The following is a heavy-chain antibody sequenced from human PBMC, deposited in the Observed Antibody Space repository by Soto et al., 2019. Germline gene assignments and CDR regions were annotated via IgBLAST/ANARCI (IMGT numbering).Heavy chain of an antibody. CDR1: GFTFSDHY. J-gene: IGHJ6*02. CDR3: TRGQYCISASCPFAMDV. V-gene: IGHV3-72*01. Sequence: PGGSLRFSCVASGFTFSDHYMDWVRQAPGKGLEWVGRTRNKASSYSTEYAASVKGRFTVSRDDSKNSLYLQMNSLKTEDTAVYYCTRGQYCISASCPFAMDVWGQGTTVTVSS. D-gene: IGHD2-2*01. CDR2: TRNKASSYST.